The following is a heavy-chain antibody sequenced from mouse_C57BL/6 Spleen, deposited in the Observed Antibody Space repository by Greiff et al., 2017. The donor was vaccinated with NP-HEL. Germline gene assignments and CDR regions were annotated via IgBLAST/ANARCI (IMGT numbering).Heavy chain of an antibody. CDR2: IHPNSGST. D-gene: IGHD1-1*01. Sequence: VQLQESGAELVKPGASVKLSCKASGYTFTSYWMHWVKQRPGQGLEWIGMIHPNSGSTNYNEKFKSKATLTVDKSSSTAYMQLSSLTSEDSAVYYCARPSGSGAWFAYWDQGTLVTVSA. J-gene: IGHJ3*01. CDR3: ARPSGSGAWFAY. CDR1: GYTFTSYW. V-gene: IGHV1-64*01.